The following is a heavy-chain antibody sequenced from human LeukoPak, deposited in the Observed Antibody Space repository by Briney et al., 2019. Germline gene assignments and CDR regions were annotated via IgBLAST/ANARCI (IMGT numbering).Heavy chain of an antibody. CDR3: ARAIIESSGWDGAFDI. Sequence: KPGGSLRLSCAASGFTFNSYSMNWVRQAPGKGLEWVSSISSGSSYIFYADSVKGRFTISRDNAKNSLYLQMNSLRAEDTAVYYCARAIIESSGWDGAFDIWGQRTMVTVSS. D-gene: IGHD3-22*01. V-gene: IGHV3-21*01. CDR1: GFTFNSYS. J-gene: IGHJ3*02. CDR2: ISSGSSYI.